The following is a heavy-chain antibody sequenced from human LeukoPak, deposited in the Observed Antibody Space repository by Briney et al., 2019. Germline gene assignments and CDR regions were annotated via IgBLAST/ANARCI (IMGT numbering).Heavy chain of an antibody. V-gene: IGHV1-69*13. CDR2: IIPIFGTA. CDR1: GGTFSSYA. D-gene: IGHD1-26*01. CDR3: ARAGADDGNYFDY. Sequence: GASVKVSCKASGGTFSSYAISWVRQAPGQGLEWMGGIIPIFGTANYAQKFQGRVTITADESTSTAYMELSSLRSEDTAVYYRARAGADDGNYFDYWGQGTLVTVSS. J-gene: IGHJ4*02.